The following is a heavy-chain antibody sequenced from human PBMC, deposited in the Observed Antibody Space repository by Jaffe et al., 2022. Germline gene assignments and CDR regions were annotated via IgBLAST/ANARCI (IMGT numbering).Heavy chain of an antibody. CDR1: GYSISSGYY. CDR2: IYHSGST. D-gene: IGHD5-12*01. CDR3: ASYAVWAGGYNNWFDP. J-gene: IGHJ5*02. Sequence: QVQLQESGPGLVKPSETLSLTCAVSGYSISSGYYWGWIRQPPGKGLEWIGSIYHSGSTYYNPSLKSRVTISVDTSKNQFSLKLSSVTAADTAVYYCASYAVWAGGYNNWFDPWGQGTLVTVSS. V-gene: IGHV4-38-2*01.